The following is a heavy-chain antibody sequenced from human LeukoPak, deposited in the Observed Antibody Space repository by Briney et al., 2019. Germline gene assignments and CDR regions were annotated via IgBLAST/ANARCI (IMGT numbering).Heavy chain of an antibody. CDR2: IYYSGST. CDR1: GGSISSYY. J-gene: IGHJ4*02. V-gene: IGHV4-59*08. D-gene: IGHD6-13*01. CDR3: ARHEIAAAGNFAY. Sequence: PSETLSLTCTVSGGSISSYYWSWLRQPPGKGLEWIGYIYYSGSTNYNPSLKSRVTISVDTSKNQFSLKLSSVTAADTAVYYCARHEIAAAGNFAYWGQGTLVTVSS.